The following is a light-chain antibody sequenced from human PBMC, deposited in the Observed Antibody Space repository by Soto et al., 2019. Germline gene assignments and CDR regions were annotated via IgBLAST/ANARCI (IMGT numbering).Light chain of an antibody. J-gene: IGKJ4*01. V-gene: IGKV3D-20*02. Sequence: EIVLTQSPGTLSLSPGERATLSCRASQSVSSSYLAWYQQKPGQAPRLLIYGASSRATGIPDRFSGSGSGTDFTLTISRLEPEDFAVYYCQQRSNWPRLFGGGTKVEIK. CDR1: QSVSSSY. CDR2: GAS. CDR3: QQRSNWPRL.